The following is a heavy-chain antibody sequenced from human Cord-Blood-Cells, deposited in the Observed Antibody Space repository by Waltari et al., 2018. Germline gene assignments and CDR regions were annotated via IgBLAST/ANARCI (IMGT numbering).Heavy chain of an antibody. Sequence: QLQLQESGPGLVKPSETLSLTCTVSGGSISSSSYYWGWIRQPPGKGLEGIGSIYYSGSTYYNPSLKSRVTISVDTSKNQFSLKLSSVTAADTAVYYCARGGGDIVVVPAANSYNWFDPWGQGTLVTVSS. J-gene: IGHJ5*02. D-gene: IGHD2-2*01. CDR2: IYYSGST. CDR1: GGSISSSSYY. V-gene: IGHV4-39*01. CDR3: ARGGGDIVVVPAANSYNWFDP.